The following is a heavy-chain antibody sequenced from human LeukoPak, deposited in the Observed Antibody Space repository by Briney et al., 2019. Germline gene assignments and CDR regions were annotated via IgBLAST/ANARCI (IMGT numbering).Heavy chain of an antibody. D-gene: IGHD6-13*01. V-gene: IGHV1-2*02. CDR2: INPNSGGT. Sequence: ASVKVSCKASGYTFTGYYMHRVRQAPGQGLEWMGWINPNSGGTNYAQKFQGRVTMTRDTSISTAYMELSRLRSDDTAVYYCARDPVIAAYTYYYYYYMDVWGKGTTVTVSS. CDR3: ARDPVIAAYTYYYYYYMDV. J-gene: IGHJ6*03. CDR1: GYTFTGYY.